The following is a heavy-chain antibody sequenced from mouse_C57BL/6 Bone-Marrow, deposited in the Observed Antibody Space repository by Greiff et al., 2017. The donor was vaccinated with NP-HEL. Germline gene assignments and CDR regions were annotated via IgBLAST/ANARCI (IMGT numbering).Heavy chain of an antibody. CDR2: IDPSDSYP. J-gene: IGHJ3*01. V-gene: IGHV1-69*01. CDR3: ARVYRFAY. Sequence: QVQLQQPGAELVMPGASVKLSCKASGYTFTSYWMHWVKQRPGQGLEWIGEIDPSDSYPNYNQKLKGKSILTVDKYYRTAYMQLGSLTSEDSAVYYCARVYRFAYWGQGTLVTVSA. CDR1: GYTFTSYW.